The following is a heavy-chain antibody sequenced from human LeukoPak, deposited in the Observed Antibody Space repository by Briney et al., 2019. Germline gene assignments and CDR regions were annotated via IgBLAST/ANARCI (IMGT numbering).Heavy chain of an antibody. CDR1: GYTFTSYY. Sequence: ASVKVSCKAPGYTFTSYYMHWVRQAPGQGLEWMGIINPSGGSTSYAQKFQGRVTMTRDTSTSTVYMELSSLRSEDTAVYYCARGITVVRGVIKGGMDVWGQGTTVTVSS. D-gene: IGHD3-10*01. V-gene: IGHV1-46*01. CDR3: ARGITVVRGVIKGGMDV. CDR2: INPSGGST. J-gene: IGHJ6*02.